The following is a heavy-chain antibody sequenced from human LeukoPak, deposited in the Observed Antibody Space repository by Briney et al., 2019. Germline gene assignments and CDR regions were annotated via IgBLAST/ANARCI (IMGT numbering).Heavy chain of an antibody. CDR2: IYSGGDT. J-gene: IGHJ4*02. D-gene: IGHD6-19*01. V-gene: IGHV3-66*01. CDR1: GFTVSSTY. Sequence: GGSLRLSCAASGFTVSSTYMGWVRQAPGKGLEWVSVIYSGGDTYYADSVKGRFTISRDNSKNMIYLELSRLKAEDTAVYYCAKERSLEIAVAGTIFDYWGQGTLVTISS. CDR3: AKERSLEIAVAGTIFDY.